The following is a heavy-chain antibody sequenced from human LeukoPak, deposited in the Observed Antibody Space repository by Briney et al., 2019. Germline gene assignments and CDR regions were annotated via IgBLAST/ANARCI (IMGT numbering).Heavy chain of an antibody. CDR1: GFTFSDYY. J-gene: IGHJ4*02. V-gene: IGHV3-11*01. Sequence: PGGSLRLSCAASGFTFSDYYMSWIRQAPGKGLEWVSYISSSGSTIYHADSVKGRFTISRGNAKNSLYLQMNSLRAEDTAVYYCAATTVTPPPFDYWGQGTLVTVSS. CDR2: ISSSGSTI. D-gene: IGHD4-17*01. CDR3: AATTVTPPPFDY.